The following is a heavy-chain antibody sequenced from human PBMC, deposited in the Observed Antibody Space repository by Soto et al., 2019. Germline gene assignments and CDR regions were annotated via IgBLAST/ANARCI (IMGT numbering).Heavy chain of an antibody. D-gene: IGHD6-13*01. V-gene: IGHV3-23*01. Sequence: WGSLRLSCAASGFTFSSYAMSWVRQAPGKGLEWVSAISGSGGSTYYADSVKGRFTISRDNSKNTLYLQMNSLRAEDTAVYYCAKDRVYSSSWYVEDYWGQGTLVTVSS. CDR2: ISGSGGST. J-gene: IGHJ4*02. CDR1: GFTFSSYA. CDR3: AKDRVYSSSWYVEDY.